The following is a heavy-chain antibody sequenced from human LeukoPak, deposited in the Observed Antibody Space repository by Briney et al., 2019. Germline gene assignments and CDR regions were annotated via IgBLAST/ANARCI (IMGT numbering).Heavy chain of an antibody. CDR3: TRENWYIDY. J-gene: IGHJ4*02. Sequence: GGSLRLSCAASGFTFSSYEMNWVRQAPGKGLEWVAVILYDGSDKYYADSVKGRLTFSRDNAKNSLYLQMNSLRAEDAAVYYCTRENWYIDYWGQGNLVTVSS. V-gene: IGHV3-30*04. CDR2: ILYDGSDK. CDR1: GFTFSSYE.